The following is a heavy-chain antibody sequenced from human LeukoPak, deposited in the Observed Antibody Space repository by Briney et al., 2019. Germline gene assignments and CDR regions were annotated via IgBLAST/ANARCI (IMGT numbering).Heavy chain of an antibody. CDR2: VTPNSGGT. CDR3: AREAYGSGSFRTDYYYMDV. J-gene: IGHJ6*03. Sequence: ASVKVSCKAFGYTFTSNYMHWVRQAPGQGLEWMGWVTPNSGGTNYAQRFQGRVTMTRDTSISTAYMELNRLRSDDTAVYYCAREAYGSGSFRTDYYYMDVWGKGTTVTISS. CDR1: GYTFTSNY. D-gene: IGHD3-10*01. V-gene: IGHV1-2*02.